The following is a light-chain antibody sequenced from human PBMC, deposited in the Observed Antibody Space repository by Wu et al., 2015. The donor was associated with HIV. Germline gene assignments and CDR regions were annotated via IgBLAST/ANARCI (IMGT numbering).Light chain of an antibody. J-gene: IGKJ2*03. CDR1: QSVSSSY. V-gene: IGKV3-20*01. CDR2: GAS. Sequence: EIVLTQSPGTLSLSPGERATLSCRASQSVSSSYLAWYQQKPGQAPRLLIYGASSRATGIPDRFSGSGSGTVFSLTISRLEPEDFAVYYCQQWGGSPPVYSFGQGTKLEIK. CDR3: QQWGGSPPVYS.